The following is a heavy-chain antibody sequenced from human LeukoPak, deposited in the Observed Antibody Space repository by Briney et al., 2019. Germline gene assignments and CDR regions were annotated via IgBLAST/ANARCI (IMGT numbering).Heavy chain of an antibody. V-gene: IGHV4-39*07. CDR1: GGSISSSYYY. J-gene: IGHJ3*02. D-gene: IGHD3-22*01. CDR3: ARDSSAPAYYYDSSGYQDGGAFDI. Sequence: SETLSLTCTVSGGSISSSYYYWGWIRQPPGKGLQWIGSIYYSGNTYYNSSLKSRVTISVDTSTSQFSLKLSSVTAADTAVYYCARDSSAPAYYYDSSGYQDGGAFDIWGQGTMVTVSS. CDR2: IYYSGNT.